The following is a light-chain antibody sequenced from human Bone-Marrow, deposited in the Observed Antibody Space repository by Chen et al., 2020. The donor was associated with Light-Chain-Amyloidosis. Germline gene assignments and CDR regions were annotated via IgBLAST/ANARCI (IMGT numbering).Light chain of an antibody. J-gene: IGKJ4*01. CDR1: QTISSNY. Sequence: EIVLTQSPGTLSLSPGEGANRSCMASQTISSNYLTWYQQTFGQAPRLLIYGSSSRATGITDRFTGSGSGTDCTLTINRLEPEDFAMYYCKQHGTSPLTFGGGTKVEIK. CDR2: GSS. CDR3: KQHGTSPLT. V-gene: IGKV3-20*01.